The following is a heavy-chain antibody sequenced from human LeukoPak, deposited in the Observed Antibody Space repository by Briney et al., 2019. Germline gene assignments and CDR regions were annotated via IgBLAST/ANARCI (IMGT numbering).Heavy chain of an antibody. CDR3: ARDLAVAGYFDY. CDR1: GFTFSSYG. V-gene: IGHV3-33*01. CDR2: IWYDGSNK. Sequence: GRSLRLSCAASGFTFSSYGMHWVRQAPGKGLEWVAVIWYDGSNKYYADSVKGRFTISRDNSKNTLYLQMNSLRAEDTAVYYCARDLAVAGYFDYWGQGTLVTVSS. D-gene: IGHD6-19*01. J-gene: IGHJ4*02.